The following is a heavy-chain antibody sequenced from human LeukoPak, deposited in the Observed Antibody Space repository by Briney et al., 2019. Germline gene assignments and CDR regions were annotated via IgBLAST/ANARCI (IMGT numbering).Heavy chain of an antibody. CDR1: GGSISSYY. D-gene: IGHD4-17*01. CDR3: ASSALYGEFDY. CDR2: IYYSGST. Sequence: SETLSLTCTVSGGSISSYYWSWIRQLPGKGLEWIGYIYYSGSTNYNPSLKSRVTISVDTSKNQFSLKLSSVTAADTAVYYCASSALYGEFDYWGQGTLVTVSS. V-gene: IGHV4-59*08. J-gene: IGHJ4*02.